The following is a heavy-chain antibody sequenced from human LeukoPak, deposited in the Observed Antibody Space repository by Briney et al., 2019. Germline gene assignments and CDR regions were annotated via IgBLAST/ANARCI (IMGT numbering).Heavy chain of an antibody. CDR2: ISAYDGNT. CDR3: ARAYYGSGSYWNWFDP. Sequence: ASVKVSCKASGYTFTSYGSSWVRRPPGEGLEGMGWISAYDGNTNYAQKHQGRVAITTDTSTSTAYMALSSLRPDDTAVYYCARAYYGSGSYWNWFDPWGQGTLVTVSS. D-gene: IGHD3-10*01. V-gene: IGHV1-18*01. CDR1: GYTFTSYG. J-gene: IGHJ5*02.